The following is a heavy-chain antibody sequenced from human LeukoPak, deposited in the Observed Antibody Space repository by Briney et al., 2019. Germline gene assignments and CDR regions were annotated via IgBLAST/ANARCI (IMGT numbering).Heavy chain of an antibody. CDR3: ARDPGYSSIGAFDI. J-gene: IGHJ3*02. Sequence: SETLSLTCTVSGGSISSGGYSWSWIRQHPGKGLEWIGYIYYSGSTYYNPSLKSRVTISVDTSKNQFSLKLSSVTAADTAVYYCARDPGYSSIGAFDIWGQGTMVTASS. D-gene: IGHD6-13*01. CDR1: GGSISSGGYS. CDR2: IYYSGST. V-gene: IGHV4-31*03.